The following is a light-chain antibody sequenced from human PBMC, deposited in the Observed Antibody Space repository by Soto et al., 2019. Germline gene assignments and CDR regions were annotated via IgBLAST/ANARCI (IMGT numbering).Light chain of an antibody. J-gene: IGLJ1*01. Sequence: QSALTQPASVSGSPGQSITVSCTGTSNDLGRYNYVSWYQQHPGKAPKLIIYEVSNRPSGVSDRFSGSKSGNTASLTISGLQAEDEADYYCQSYDSGVTGSVFGTGTKLTVL. V-gene: IGLV2-14*01. CDR3: QSYDSGVTGSV. CDR2: EVS. CDR1: SNDLGRYNY.